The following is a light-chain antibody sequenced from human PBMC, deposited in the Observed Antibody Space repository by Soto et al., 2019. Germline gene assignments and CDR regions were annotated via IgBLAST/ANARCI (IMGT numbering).Light chain of an antibody. CDR1: QSLNRN. CDR2: GAS. CDR3: QHYNHWPAAFT. Sequence: EILMTQSPATLSVSPGERATLSCRASQSLNRNLAWYQQKPGQAPRLIIYGASTRASGIPARFSGSGYGTDFTLTISSLQSEDFPLYYCQHYNHWPAAFTFGPGTKVDL. J-gene: IGKJ3*01. V-gene: IGKV3D-15*01.